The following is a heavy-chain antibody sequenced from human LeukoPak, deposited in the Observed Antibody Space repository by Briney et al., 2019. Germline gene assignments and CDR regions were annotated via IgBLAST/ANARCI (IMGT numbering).Heavy chain of an antibody. J-gene: IGHJ4*02. CDR1: GFTFSSYW. Sequence: GGSLRLSCAASGFTFSSYWMSWVRQAPGKGLEWVANIKQDGSEKYYVDSVKGRFTISRDNAKNSLYLQMNSLRAEDTAVYYCAREMLVIPAAVDYWGQGTLVTVSS. CDR2: IKQDGSEK. V-gene: IGHV3-7*01. D-gene: IGHD2-2*01. CDR3: AREMLVIPAAVDY.